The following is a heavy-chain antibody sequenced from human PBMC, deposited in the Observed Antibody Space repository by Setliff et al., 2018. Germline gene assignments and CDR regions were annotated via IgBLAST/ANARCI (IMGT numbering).Heavy chain of an antibody. V-gene: IGHV4-61*09. CDR1: GDFMSSHLYF. D-gene: IGHD1-26*01. Sequence: KPSETLSLTCSVSGDFMSSHLYFWSWIRQPAGKGLEWIGDIYIRGIINYNPSLKSRTTISIDTSKAQFSLILSSVTAADTAMYFCARSRVDSGSYNDLGYFDDWGKGTLVTVSS. CDR3: ARSRVDSGSYNDLGYFDD. J-gene: IGHJ4*02. CDR2: IYIRGII.